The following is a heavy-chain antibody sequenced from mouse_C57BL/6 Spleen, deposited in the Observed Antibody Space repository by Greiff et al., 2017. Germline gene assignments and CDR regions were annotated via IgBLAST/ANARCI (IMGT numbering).Heavy chain of an antibody. D-gene: IGHD1-1*01. Sequence: EVQLQESVAELVRPGASVKLSCTASGFNLKNTYMHWVKQRPEQGLEWIGRIDPANGTTKYAPKFQGTAPITADTSSNTASMPLTRLSSEDTASYYCAMGGTTGVFDVWGTGTTVTVSS. J-gene: IGHJ1*03. V-gene: IGHV14-3*01. CDR1: GFNLKNTY. CDR3: AMGGTTGVFDV. CDR2: IDPANGTT.